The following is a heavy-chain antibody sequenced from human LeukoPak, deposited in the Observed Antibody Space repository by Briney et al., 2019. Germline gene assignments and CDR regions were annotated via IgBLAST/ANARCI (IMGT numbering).Heavy chain of an antibody. CDR1: GFTFSSYS. CDR3: ASPIYSNYYFDY. Sequence: GGSLRLSCAASGFTFSSYSMNWVRQAPGKGLEWVSSISSSSSYIYYADSVKGRFTISRDNAKNSLYLQMNSLRAEDTAVYYCASPIYSNYYFDYWGQGTLVTVSS. D-gene: IGHD4-11*01. J-gene: IGHJ4*02. CDR2: ISSSSSYI. V-gene: IGHV3-21*01.